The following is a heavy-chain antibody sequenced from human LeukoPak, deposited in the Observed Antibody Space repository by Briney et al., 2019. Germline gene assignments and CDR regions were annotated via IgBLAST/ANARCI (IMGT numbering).Heavy chain of an antibody. CDR2: IYSGGST. CDR3: ARDTGYSSSWYGPFDY. CDR1: GFTVSSNY. V-gene: IGHV3-53*05. J-gene: IGHJ4*02. Sequence: GGSLRLSCAASGFTVSSNYMSWVRQAPGKGLEWVSVIYSGGSTYYADSVKGRFTISRDNSKNTLYLQMNSLRAEDTAVYYCARDTGYSSSWYGPFDYWGQGTLVTVSS. D-gene: IGHD6-13*01.